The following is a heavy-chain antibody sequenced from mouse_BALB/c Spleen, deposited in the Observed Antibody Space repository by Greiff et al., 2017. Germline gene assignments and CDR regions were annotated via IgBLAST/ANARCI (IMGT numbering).Heavy chain of an antibody. D-gene: IGHD1-1*01. CDR2: IYPGDGDT. CDR3: ARYSFITTVVGFDY. Sequence: QVQLQQSGPELVKPGASVKISCKASGYAFSSSWMNWVKQRPGQGLEWIGRIYPGDGDTNYNGKFKGKATLTADKSSSTAYMQLSSLTSVDSAVYFCARYSFITTVVGFDYWGQGTTLTVSS. J-gene: IGHJ2*01. CDR1: GYAFSSSW. V-gene: IGHV1-82*01.